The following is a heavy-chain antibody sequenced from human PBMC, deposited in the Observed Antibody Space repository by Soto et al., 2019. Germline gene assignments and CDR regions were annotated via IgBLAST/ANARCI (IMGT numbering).Heavy chain of an antibody. CDR3: ARLITSRGGYAILYYYYYMDV. Sequence: SETLSLTCTVSGGSISSYYWSWIRQPPGKGLEWIGYIYYSGSTNYNPSLKSRVTISVDTSKNQFSLKLSSVTAADTAVYYCARLITSRGGYAILYYYYYMDVWGKGTTVTVSS. D-gene: IGHD2-8*01. V-gene: IGHV4-59*08. CDR2: IYYSGST. CDR1: GGSISSYY. J-gene: IGHJ6*03.